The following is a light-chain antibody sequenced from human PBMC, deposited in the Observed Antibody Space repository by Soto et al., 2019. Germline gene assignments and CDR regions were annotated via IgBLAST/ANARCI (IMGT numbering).Light chain of an antibody. CDR3: AAWDDSLNGWV. V-gene: IGLV1-44*01. J-gene: IGLJ3*02. CDR1: SSNIGTDT. CDR2: GNT. Sequence: QSVLTQPPSTSGAPGQRVTISCSGSSSNIGTDTVNWYQQLPGTAPKLLIYGNTQRPSGVPDRFSGSKSATSASRAISGLQSEDEADYYCAAWDDSLNGWVFGGGTKLTVL.